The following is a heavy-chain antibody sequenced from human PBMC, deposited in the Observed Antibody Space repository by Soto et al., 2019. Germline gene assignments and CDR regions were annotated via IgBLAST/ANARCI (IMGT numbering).Heavy chain of an antibody. CDR1: GVTFSTYW. CDR2: INGDGSST. Sequence: GGSLRLSFSASGVTFSTYWMHWVRQAPGKGLVWVSRINGDGSSTAYADSVKGRFTISRDNAKKTLFLQMNSLRADDTAMYYCARDLGSWGQGTLVTVSS. D-gene: IGHD3-16*01. V-gene: IGHV3-74*01. J-gene: IGHJ5*02. CDR3: ARDLGS.